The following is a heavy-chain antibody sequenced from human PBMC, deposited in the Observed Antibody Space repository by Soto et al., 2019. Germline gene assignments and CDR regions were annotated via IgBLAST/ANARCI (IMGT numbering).Heavy chain of an antibody. Sequence: PGGSLRLSGAASRFTSGYHSINWVRQAPGKGLEWVSTISSNGGNTHYADSVKGRFIISSDNSSNTVALQMNSLRVEDTAIYYCVSWVSAHFDSWGQGILVSVSS. V-gene: IGHV3-23*01. CDR3: VSWVSAHFDS. CDR2: ISSNGGNT. D-gene: IGHD6-13*01. CDR1: RFTSGYHS. J-gene: IGHJ4*01.